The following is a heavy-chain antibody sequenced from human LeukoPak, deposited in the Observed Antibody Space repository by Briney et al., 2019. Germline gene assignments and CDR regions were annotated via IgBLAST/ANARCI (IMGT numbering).Heavy chain of an antibody. CDR3: ARNQAVAANRGAFDI. D-gene: IGHD6-19*01. Sequence: SDTLSLTCAVSGYSISSNNWWAWIRQPPGKGLEWIWYIYYSGSTYYNPYNPSLTSRVTMSVDTSKNQFSLKLDSVTEIDTAMYYCARNQAVAANRGAFDIWGQGTMVTVSS. CDR1: GYSISSNNW. CDR2: IYYSGST. J-gene: IGHJ3*02. V-gene: IGHV4-28*01.